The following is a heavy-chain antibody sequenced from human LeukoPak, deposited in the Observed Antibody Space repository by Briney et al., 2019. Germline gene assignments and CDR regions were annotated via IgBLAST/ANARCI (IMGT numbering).Heavy chain of an antibody. Sequence: GGSLRLSCAASGFTFSSYDMSWVRQAPGKGLEGGSSISGGGGVTYYADSVKGRFTISRHNSKNTLYLQMNSLRAEDTAVYYCAKDPRVATIEIFDYWGQGTLVTVSS. CDR2: ISGGGGVT. J-gene: IGHJ4*02. V-gene: IGHV3-23*01. CDR1: GFTFSSYD. CDR3: AKDPRVATIEIFDY. D-gene: IGHD5-12*01.